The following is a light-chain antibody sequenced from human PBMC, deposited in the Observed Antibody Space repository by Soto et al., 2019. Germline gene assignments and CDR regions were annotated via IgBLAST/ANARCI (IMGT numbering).Light chain of an antibody. CDR2: GAT. CDR3: HSDIRT. Sequence: DIQMTQSPSSLSASVGDRVTITCRASQSIYTYLNWYQQKPGKAPKLLIYGATRLQGGVPSRFSGSGFGSDFTLTISSLQPEDFATYYCHSDIRTFGPGTRVDIK. CDR1: QSIYTY. J-gene: IGKJ3*01. V-gene: IGKV1-39*02.